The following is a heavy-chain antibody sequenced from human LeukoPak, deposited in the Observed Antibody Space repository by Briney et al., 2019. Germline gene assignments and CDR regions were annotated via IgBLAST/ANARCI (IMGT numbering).Heavy chain of an antibody. J-gene: IGHJ6*03. Sequence: GGSLRLSCAASGFTFSSYSMNWVRQAPGKGLEWVSSISSSSSYIYYADSVKGRFTISRDNAKNSLYLQMNSLRAEDTAVYYYARQAVLGVATTDYYYMDVWGKGTTVTVSS. CDR2: ISSSSSYI. D-gene: IGHD5-12*01. V-gene: IGHV3-21*01. CDR1: GFTFSSYS. CDR3: ARQAVLGVATTDYYYMDV.